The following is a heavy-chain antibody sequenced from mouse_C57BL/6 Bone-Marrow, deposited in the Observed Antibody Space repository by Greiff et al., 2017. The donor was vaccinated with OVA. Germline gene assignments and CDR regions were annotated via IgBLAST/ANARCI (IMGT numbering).Heavy chain of an antibody. CDR3: ARRLITTVVSYYFDY. Sequence: VQLQQSGAELARPGASVKLSCKASGYTFTSYGISWVKQRTGQGLEWIGEIYPRSGNTYYNEKFKGKATLTADKSSSTAYMELRSLTSEDSAVYFCARRLITTVVSYYFDYWGQGTTLTVSS. D-gene: IGHD1-1*01. J-gene: IGHJ2*01. CDR2: IYPRSGNT. CDR1: GYTFTSYG. V-gene: IGHV1-81*01.